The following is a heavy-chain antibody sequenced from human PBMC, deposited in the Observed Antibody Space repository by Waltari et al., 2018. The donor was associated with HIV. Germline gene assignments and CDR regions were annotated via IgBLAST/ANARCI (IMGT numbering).Heavy chain of an antibody. CDR1: GYIFTAHY. Sequence: QVHLVQSGPEVKKPGASMKVSCTASGYIFTAHYMHWLRQAPGQGLEWMGWINPISGGTNYAQTLQGRVTMTRDASINTVYMELKSLRYDDTAMYYCARESGYQLVRWLDPWGQGTRVTVSS. CDR2: INPISGGT. D-gene: IGHD2-2*01. CDR3: ARESGYQLVRWLDP. V-gene: IGHV1-2*02. J-gene: IGHJ5*02.